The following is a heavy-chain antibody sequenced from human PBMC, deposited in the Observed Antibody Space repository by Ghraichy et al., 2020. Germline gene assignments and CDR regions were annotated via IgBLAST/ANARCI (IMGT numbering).Heavy chain of an antibody. J-gene: IGHJ5*02. CDR2: IYYSGST. D-gene: IGHD1-7*01. V-gene: IGHV4-31*03. Sequence: SETLSLTCTVSGGSISSGGYYWSWIRQHPGKGLEWIGYIYYSGSTYYNPSLKSRVTISVDTSKNQFSLKLSSVTAADTAVYYCARDGRTGTTWGWFDPWGQGTLVTVSS. CDR1: GGSISSGGYY. CDR3: ARDGRTGTTWGWFDP.